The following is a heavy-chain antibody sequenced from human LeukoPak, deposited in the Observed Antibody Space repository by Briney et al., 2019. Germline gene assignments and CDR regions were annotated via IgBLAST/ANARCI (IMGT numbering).Heavy chain of an antibody. CDR2: INHSGDT. J-gene: IGHJ4*02. CDR1: GESFSDCS. D-gene: IGHD6-6*01. Sequence: SETLSLTCAVYGESFSDCSWSWIRQSPGKGLEWIGEINHSGDTNYNPSLKSRVTISVDTPKNQFSLKLNSVTAADTAVYYCARGLPNSSSSGLIDYWGQGTLVTVSS. CDR3: ARGLPNSSSSGLIDY. V-gene: IGHV4-34*01.